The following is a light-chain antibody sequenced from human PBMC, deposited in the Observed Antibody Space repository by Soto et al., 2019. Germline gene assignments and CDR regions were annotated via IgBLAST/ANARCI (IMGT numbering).Light chain of an antibody. J-gene: IGLJ1*01. Sequence: QSALTQPASVSGSPGQSITISCTGTSSDVGSYNLVSWYQQHPGKAPKLMIYEGSKRPSGVSNRFSGSKSGNTASLTISGLHAEDEADYYCCSYAGSSTFLFGTGTKVTVL. CDR2: EGS. CDR1: SSDVGSYNL. V-gene: IGLV2-23*01. CDR3: CSYAGSSTFL.